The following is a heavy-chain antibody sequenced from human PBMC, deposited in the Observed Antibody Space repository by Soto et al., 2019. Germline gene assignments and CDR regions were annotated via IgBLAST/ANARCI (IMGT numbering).Heavy chain of an antibody. Sequence: GGSLRLSCAASGFTFSSYGMHWVRQAPGKGLEWVAVIWYDGSKKYYADSVKGRFTLSRDNSKNTLYLQMNSLGAEDTAVYYCARSPHYYDSSGYYFQHWGQGTLVTVSS. CDR1: GFTFSSYG. CDR2: IWYDGSKK. D-gene: IGHD3-22*01. CDR3: ARSPHYYDSSGYYFQH. V-gene: IGHV3-33*01. J-gene: IGHJ1*01.